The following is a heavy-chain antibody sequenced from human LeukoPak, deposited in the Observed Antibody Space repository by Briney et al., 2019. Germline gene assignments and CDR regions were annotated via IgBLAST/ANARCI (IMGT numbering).Heavy chain of an antibody. CDR2: IRYDGGDK. D-gene: IGHD3-22*01. J-gene: IGHJ4*01. CDR1: GFIFSSFG. V-gene: IGHV3-30*02. Sequence: GGSLRLSCAASGFIFSSFGLHWVRQASGKGLEWVAFIRYDGGDKYYADSVKGRFTISRDNSKNVLFLHVNSLRPEDTAVYYCAKDHNYYDSSGYLDYWGQGTLVTVSS. CDR3: AKDHNYYDSSGYLDY.